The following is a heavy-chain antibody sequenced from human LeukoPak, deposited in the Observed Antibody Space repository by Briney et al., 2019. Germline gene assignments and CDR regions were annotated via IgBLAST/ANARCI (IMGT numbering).Heavy chain of an antibody. CDR2: FDPEDGEP. Sequence: GASVKVSSKVSGYTLTELSMHWVRQAPGRGREWMGGFDPEDGEPIYAQKFQGRVPMTEDTSTDTAYMELSSLRSEDTAVYYCATDLNWNYGDYWGQGTLVTVSS. CDR3: ATDLNWNYGDY. D-gene: IGHD1-7*01. V-gene: IGHV1-24*01. J-gene: IGHJ4*02. CDR1: GYTLTELS.